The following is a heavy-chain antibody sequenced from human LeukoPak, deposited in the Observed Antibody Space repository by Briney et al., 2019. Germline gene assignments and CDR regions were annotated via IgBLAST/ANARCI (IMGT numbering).Heavy chain of an antibody. CDR1: GFSFSSYW. D-gene: IGHD3-10*01. J-gene: IGHJ6*03. V-gene: IGHV3-7*01. CDR2: IRQDESER. Sequence: GGSLRLSCEASGFSFSSYWMTWVRQPPGKGPEWVANIRQDESERYSADSVKGRFTISRDNAKKSVYLHMSSLRAEDTAVYYCAKDDDDYYGSGSHMDVWGKGTTVTISS. CDR3: AKDDDDYYGSGSHMDV.